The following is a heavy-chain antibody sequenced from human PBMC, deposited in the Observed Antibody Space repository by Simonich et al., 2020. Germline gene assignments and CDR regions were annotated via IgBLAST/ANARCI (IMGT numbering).Heavy chain of an antibody. CDR1: GGSFSGYY. V-gene: IGHV4-34*01. CDR3: ARVGGPDAFDI. D-gene: IGHD1-26*01. Sequence: QVQLQQWGAGLLKPSETLSLTCAVYGGSFSGYYWSWIRQPPGKGLERIGEINHSGSTNYNPSLKRRDTISVDTSKNQFSLKLSSVTAADTAVYYCARVGGPDAFDIWGQGTMVTVSS. CDR2: INHSGST. J-gene: IGHJ3*02.